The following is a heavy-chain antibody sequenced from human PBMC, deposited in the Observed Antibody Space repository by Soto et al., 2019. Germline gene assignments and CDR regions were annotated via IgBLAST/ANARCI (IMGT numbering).Heavy chain of an antibody. V-gene: IGHV5-51*01. D-gene: IGHD3-22*01. CDR2: IYPGDSDT. CDR1: GYSFTSYW. Sequence: GESLKISCKGSGYSFTSYWIGWVRQMPGKGLEWMGIIYPGDSDTRYSPSFQGQVTISADKSISTAYLQWSSLKASGTAMYYCARPSGYTYYGMDVWGQGSTVTVSS. CDR3: ARPSGYTYYGMDV. J-gene: IGHJ6*02.